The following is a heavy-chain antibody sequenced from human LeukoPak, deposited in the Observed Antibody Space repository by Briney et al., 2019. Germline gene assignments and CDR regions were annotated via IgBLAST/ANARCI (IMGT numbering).Heavy chain of an antibody. CDR3: AKEGYSRGYYSYYYMDV. V-gene: IGHV3-7*01. CDR2: IKEDGSEK. Sequence: PGGSLRLSCAASGFTFSNYWMTWVRQAPGKGLEWVASIKEDGSEKYYVDSVKGRFTISRDNAENSLYLQMNSLRAEDTAVYYCAKEGYSRGYYSYYYMDVWGKGTTVTVSS. D-gene: IGHD6-13*01. J-gene: IGHJ6*03. CDR1: GFTFSNYW.